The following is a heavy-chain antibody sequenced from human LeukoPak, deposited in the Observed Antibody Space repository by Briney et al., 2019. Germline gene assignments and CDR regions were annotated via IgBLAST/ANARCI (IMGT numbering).Heavy chain of an antibody. D-gene: IGHD6-13*01. CDR1: GDTFSNYA. V-gene: IGHV1-69*13. J-gene: IGHJ6*03. CDR3: ARGLVAAADYYYYYYMDV. Sequence: SVKVSCKASGDTFSNYAVSWVRQAPGQGLEWMGGIIPIFGTANYAQKFQGRVTITADESTSTAHMELSSLRSEDTAVYYCARGLVAAADYYYYYYMDVWGKGTTVTVSS. CDR2: IIPIFGTA.